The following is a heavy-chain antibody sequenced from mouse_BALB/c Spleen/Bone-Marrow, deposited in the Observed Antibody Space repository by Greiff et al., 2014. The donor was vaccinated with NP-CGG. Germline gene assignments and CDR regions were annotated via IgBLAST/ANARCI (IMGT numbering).Heavy chain of an antibody. CDR1: GFNIKDTY. J-gene: IGHJ3*01. Sequence: EVKLMESXAELVKPGASVKLSCTASGFNIKDTYMHWVKQRPEQGLEWIGRIDPANGNTKYDPKFQGRATITADTSSNTAYLQLSSLTSEDTAVYYGAIYYYGSSGFAYWGQGTLVTVSA. CDR3: AIYYYGSSGFAY. V-gene: IGHV14-3*02. D-gene: IGHD1-1*01. CDR2: IDPANGNT.